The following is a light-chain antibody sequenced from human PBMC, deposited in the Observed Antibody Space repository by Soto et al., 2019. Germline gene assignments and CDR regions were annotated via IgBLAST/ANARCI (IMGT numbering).Light chain of an antibody. Sequence: DIQMTQSPSSRSASVGDRVTITCRASQSISSSLNWYHQKPGKAPKLLIYAASSLHSAVTSGFNSSGSGTDFTLTISSLQPEDFATYYCQPSYGTPLTVGGGTKFDIK. CDR2: AAS. CDR3: QPSYGTPLT. J-gene: IGKJ4*01. V-gene: IGKV1-39*01. CDR1: QSISSS.